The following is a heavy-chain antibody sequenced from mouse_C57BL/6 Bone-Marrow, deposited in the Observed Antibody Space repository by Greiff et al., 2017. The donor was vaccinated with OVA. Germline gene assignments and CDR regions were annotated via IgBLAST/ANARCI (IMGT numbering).Heavy chain of an antibody. CDR1: GYTFTSYW. CDR2: IHPNSGST. D-gene: IGHD1-1*01. Sequence: QVQLQQPGAELVKPGASVKLSCKASGYTFTSYWMHWVKQRPGQGLEWIGMIHPNSGSTNYNEKFKSKATLTVDKSSSTAYMQLSSLTSEDSAVYYCARTTVAEWYFDVWGTGTTVTVSS. J-gene: IGHJ1*03. CDR3: ARTTVAEWYFDV. V-gene: IGHV1-64*01.